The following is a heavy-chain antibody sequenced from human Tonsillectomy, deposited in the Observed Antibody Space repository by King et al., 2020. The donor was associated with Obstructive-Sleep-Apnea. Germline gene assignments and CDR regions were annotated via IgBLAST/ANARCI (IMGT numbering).Heavy chain of an antibody. V-gene: IGHV1-18*04. D-gene: IGHD3-3*01. J-gene: IGHJ4*02. CDR1: GYTFINYG. Sequence: QLVQSGAEVQRPGASVKDSCKASGYTFINYGISWVRRAPGQGLEWMGWISAYNGYTNYAQKLQGRVTMTTDTSTSTAYMELRSLGSDDTAVYYCARDSRSYDFWSGYPPIDYWGQGTLVTVSS. CDR2: ISAYNGYT. CDR3: ARDSRSYDFWSGYPPIDY.